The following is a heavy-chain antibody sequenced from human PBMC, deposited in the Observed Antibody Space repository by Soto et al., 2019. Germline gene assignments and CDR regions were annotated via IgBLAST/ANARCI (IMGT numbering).Heavy chain of an antibody. CDR2: IYHSGRT. Sequence: QVQLQESGPGLVKPSETLSLTCSVSGGSISFYNWNWIRQSPGKGLEWIGYIYHSGRTNYNPSLKSRVTISVDTSKNQFSLQLSSVTAADTAVYYCAKGDSTTHGDSFDIWGQGPMVTVSP. CDR3: AKGDSTTHGDSFDI. J-gene: IGHJ3*02. CDR1: GGSISFYN. V-gene: IGHV4-59*01. D-gene: IGHD6-13*01.